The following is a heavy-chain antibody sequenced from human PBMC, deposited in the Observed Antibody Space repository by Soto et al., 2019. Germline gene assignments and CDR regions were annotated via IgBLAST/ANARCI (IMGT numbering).Heavy chain of an antibody. CDR1: GYTFTSYG. V-gene: IGHV1-18*04. CDR2: ISAYNGNT. Sequence: GASVKVSCKASGYTFTSYGIGWVRQAPGQGLEWMGWISAYNGNTNYAQKLQGRVTMTTDTSTSTAYMELRSLRSDDTAVYYCARARGYCSSTSCSNWFDPWGQGTLVTVSS. J-gene: IGHJ5*02. D-gene: IGHD2-2*01. CDR3: ARARGYCSSTSCSNWFDP.